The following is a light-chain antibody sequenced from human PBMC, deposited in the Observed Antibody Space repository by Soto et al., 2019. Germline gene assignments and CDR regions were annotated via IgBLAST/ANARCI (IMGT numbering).Light chain of an antibody. V-gene: IGKV3-15*01. J-gene: IGKJ1*01. CDR2: GAS. CDR1: QSVTTN. CDR3: QQYNNWPPWT. Sequence: EVVMTQSPATLSVSPGERATLSCRASQSVTTNMAWYQQKPGQAPRLLIYGASTRATGIPARFSGSGAGTDFPLTISSLQSEDCAVYYCQQYNNWPPWTFGQGTKVEIK.